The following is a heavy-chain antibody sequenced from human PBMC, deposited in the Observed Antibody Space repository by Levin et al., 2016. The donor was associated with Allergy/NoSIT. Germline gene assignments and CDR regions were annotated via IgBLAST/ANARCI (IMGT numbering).Heavy chain of an antibody. J-gene: IGHJ6*03. Sequence: LSLTCAASGFTFSTYAMHWVRQAPGKGLEWVSAISDSGGSRTYYADSVKGRFTISRDNSKNTLYLQMNSLRAEDTAVYHCAKAPRAPLLYYYYMEVWGKGTTVTVSS. D-gene: IGHD3-10*01. CDR2: ISDSGGSRT. CDR1: GFTFSTYA. V-gene: IGHV3-23*01. CDR3: AKAPRAPLLYYYYMEV.